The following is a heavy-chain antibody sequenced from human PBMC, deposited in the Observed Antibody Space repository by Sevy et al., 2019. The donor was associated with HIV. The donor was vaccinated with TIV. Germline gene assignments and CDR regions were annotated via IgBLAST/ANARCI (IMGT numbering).Heavy chain of an antibody. Sequence: GSLRLSCAASGFTFSSYAMHWVRQAPGKGLEWVASISSVGTFIYYADSVKGRFTISRDDARDSLYVQMNSLRAEDTAIYYCARDLLAVTGTVYFDLWGQGALVTVSS. CDR3: ARDLLAVTGTVYFDL. J-gene: IGHJ4*02. CDR2: ISSVGTFI. D-gene: IGHD6-19*01. CDR1: GFTFSSYA. V-gene: IGHV3-21*01.